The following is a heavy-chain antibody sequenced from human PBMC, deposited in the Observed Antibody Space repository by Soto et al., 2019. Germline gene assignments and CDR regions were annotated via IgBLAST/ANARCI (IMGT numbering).Heavy chain of an antibody. CDR1: GFTFSSYG. J-gene: IGHJ6*03. V-gene: IGHV3-30*18. CDR3: AKEGDSSSSYYYYYMDV. D-gene: IGHD6-6*01. CDR2: ILYDGSNK. Sequence: GGSLRLSCAASGFTFSSYGMHWVRQAPGKGLEWVAVILYDGSNKYYADSVKGRFTISRDNSKNTLYLQMNSLRAEDTAVYYCAKEGDSSSSYYYYYMDVWGKGTTVTVSS.